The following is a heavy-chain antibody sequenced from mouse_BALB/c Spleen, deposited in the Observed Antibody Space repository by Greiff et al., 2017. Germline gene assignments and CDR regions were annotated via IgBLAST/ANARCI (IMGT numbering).Heavy chain of an antibody. CDR1: GFNIKDTY. V-gene: IGHV14-3*02. J-gene: IGHJ2*01. D-gene: IGHD1-1*01. Sequence: EVQVVESGAELVKPGASVKLSCTASGFNIKDTYMHWVKQRPEQGLEWIGRIDPANGNTKYDPKFQGKATITADTSSNTAYLQLSSLTSEDTAVYYCARSRDYYGSTVDYWGQGTTLTVSS. CDR2: IDPANGNT. CDR3: ARSRDYYGSTVDY.